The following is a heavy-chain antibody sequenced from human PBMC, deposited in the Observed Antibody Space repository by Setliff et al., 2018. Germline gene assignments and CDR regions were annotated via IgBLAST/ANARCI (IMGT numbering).Heavy chain of an antibody. Sequence: LRLSCAASGFTFTTYAMSWVRQPPGKGLEWVSSISDTALGIYYADSVRGRFTISRDNSKKTLYLQMNSLRAEDTAVYYCVKDVVGYSSTWPKRDYFDYWGQGTLVTVSS. D-gene: IGHD6-13*01. CDR1: GFTFTTYA. J-gene: IGHJ4*02. CDR3: VKDVVGYSSTWPKRDYFDY. CDR2: ISDTALGI. V-gene: IGHV3-23*01.